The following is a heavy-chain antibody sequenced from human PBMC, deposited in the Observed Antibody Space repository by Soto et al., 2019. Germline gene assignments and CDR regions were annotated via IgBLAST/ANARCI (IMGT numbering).Heavy chain of an antibody. CDR1: GFTFSSYW. Sequence: GGSLRLSCAASGFTFSSYWMSWVRQAPGKGLEWVANIKQDGSEKYYVDSVKGRFTISRDNAKNSLYLQMNSLRAEDTAVYYCARGGLYPGSAGLDAFDIWGQGTMVTVSS. D-gene: IGHD2-2*02. CDR3: ARGGLYPGSAGLDAFDI. V-gene: IGHV3-7*01. J-gene: IGHJ3*02. CDR2: IKQDGSEK.